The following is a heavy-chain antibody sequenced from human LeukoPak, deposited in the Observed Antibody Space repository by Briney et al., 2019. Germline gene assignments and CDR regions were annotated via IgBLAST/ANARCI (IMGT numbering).Heavy chain of an antibody. V-gene: IGHV3-9*01. J-gene: IGHJ4*02. CDR2: ISWNSGSI. CDR3: VKLRGNNYEN. Sequence: GRSLRLSCAASGFTFDDYAMHWVRQAPGKGLEWVSGISWNSGSIGYADSVKGRFTISRDNAKNSLYLQMNSLRAEDTALYYCVKLRGNNYENWGQGILVTVSS. CDR1: GFTFDDYA. D-gene: IGHD5-18*01.